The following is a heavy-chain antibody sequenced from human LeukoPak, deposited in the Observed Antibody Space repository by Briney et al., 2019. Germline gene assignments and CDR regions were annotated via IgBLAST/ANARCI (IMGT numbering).Heavy chain of an antibody. CDR1: GGSFSGYY. CDR3: ARGFPSPSNAVDY. J-gene: IGHJ4*02. D-gene: IGHD4-11*01. V-gene: IGHV4-34*01. CDR2: INHSRST. Sequence: SETLSLTCAVYGGSFSGYYWSWIRQPPGKGLEWIGEINHSRSTNYNPSLKSRVTISVDTSKNQFSLKLSSVTAADTAVYYCARGFPSPSNAVDYWGQGTLVTVSS.